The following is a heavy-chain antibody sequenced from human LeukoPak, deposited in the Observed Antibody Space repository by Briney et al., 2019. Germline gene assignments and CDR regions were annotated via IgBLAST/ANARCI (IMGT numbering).Heavy chain of an antibody. Sequence: GGSLRLSCAASGFTFSNYAMHWVRQAPGKGLEWVAVISYQGSNKYYADSVKGRFTISGDNSKNTLYLQMNSLRAEDTAVYYCAKGKSYYDSSGYYYEAYYYMDVWGKGTTVTVSS. V-gene: IGHV3-30*04. CDR3: AKGKSYYDSSGYYYEAYYYMDV. CDR1: GFTFSNYA. J-gene: IGHJ6*03. D-gene: IGHD3-22*01. CDR2: ISYQGSNK.